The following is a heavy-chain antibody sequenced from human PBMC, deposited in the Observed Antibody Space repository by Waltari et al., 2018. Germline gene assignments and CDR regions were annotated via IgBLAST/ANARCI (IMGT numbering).Heavy chain of an antibody. CDR1: GGPSGSYA. CDR2: ISPIFGTA. D-gene: IGHD5-12*01. V-gene: IGHV1-69*14. CDR3: ARGRLDGYNDY. Sequence: QVQLVQSGVELRNLGSSVKFSSKASGGPSGSYAISGVRQAPGQGLEWMGRISPIFGTANYAQKFQGRVTITADKSTSTAYMELSSLRSEDTAVYYCARGRLDGYNDYWGQGTLVTVSS. J-gene: IGHJ4*02.